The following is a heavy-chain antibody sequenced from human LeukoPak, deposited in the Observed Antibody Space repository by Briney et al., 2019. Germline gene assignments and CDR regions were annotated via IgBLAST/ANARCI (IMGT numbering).Heavy chain of an antibody. J-gene: IGHJ6*02. V-gene: IGHV1-8*01. D-gene: IGHD3-3*01. CDR3: ARGVYYDSWSGSTKGMDV. CDR1: GYTFTSYD. CDR2: MNPNSGNT. Sequence: ASVKVSCKASGYTFTSYDINWVRQATGQGLEWMGWMNPNSGNTGYAQKFQGRVTMTRNTSISTAYMELSSLRSEDTAVYYCARGVYYDSWSGSTKGMDVWGQGTTVTVSS.